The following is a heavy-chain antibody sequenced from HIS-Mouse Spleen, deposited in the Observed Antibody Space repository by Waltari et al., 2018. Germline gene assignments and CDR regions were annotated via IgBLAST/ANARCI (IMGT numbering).Heavy chain of an antibody. CDR3: ARTRGYWYFDL. D-gene: IGHD3-10*01. CDR1: GGSISSSSYY. J-gene: IGHJ2*01. V-gene: IGHV4-39*01. CDR2: IYSSGST. Sequence: QLQLQESGPGLVKPSETLSLTCTVSGGSISSSSYYWGWIRQPPGKGLEWIGSIYSSGSTYYNPSLKSRVTISVDTSKNQFSLKLSSVTAADTAVYYCARTRGYWYFDLWGRGTLVTVSS.